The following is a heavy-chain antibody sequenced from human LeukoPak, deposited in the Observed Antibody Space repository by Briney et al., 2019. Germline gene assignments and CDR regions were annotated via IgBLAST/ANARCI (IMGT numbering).Heavy chain of an antibody. J-gene: IGHJ4*02. Sequence: LEWMGIIYPGDSDTRYSPSFQGQVTISADKSISTAYLQWSSLKASDTAMYYCARLEATRLWGQGTLVIVSS. CDR3: ARLEATRL. V-gene: IGHV5-51*01. D-gene: IGHD5-12*01. CDR2: IYPGDSDT.